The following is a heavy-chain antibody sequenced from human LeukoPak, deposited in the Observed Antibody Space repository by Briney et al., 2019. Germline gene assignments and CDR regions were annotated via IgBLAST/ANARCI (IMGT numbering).Heavy chain of an antibody. D-gene: IGHD6-19*01. V-gene: IGHV4-4*07. Sequence: SETLSLTCTVSGGSISSYYWSWIRQPAGKGLEWIGRIYTSGSTNYNPSLKSRVTMSVDTSKNQFSLKLSSVTAADTAVYYCARDQEDVTGYSSGWSNWYFDLWGRGTLVTVSS. J-gene: IGHJ2*01. CDR1: GGSISSYY. CDR3: ARDQEDVTGYSSGWSNWYFDL. CDR2: IYTSGST.